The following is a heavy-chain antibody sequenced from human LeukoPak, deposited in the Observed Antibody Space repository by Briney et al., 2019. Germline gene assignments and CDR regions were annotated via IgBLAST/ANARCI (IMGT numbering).Heavy chain of an antibody. D-gene: IGHD5-18*01. CDR1: GGSISSYY. CDR3: ARSQGGYSYGLFDY. V-gene: IGHV4-59*08. CDR2: IYYSGST. J-gene: IGHJ4*02. Sequence: PSETLSLTCTVSGGSISSYYWSWIRQPPGKGLEWIGYIYYSGSTNYNPSLRSRVTISVDTSKNQFSLKLSSVTAADTAVYYCARSQGGYSYGLFDYWDQGTLVTVSS.